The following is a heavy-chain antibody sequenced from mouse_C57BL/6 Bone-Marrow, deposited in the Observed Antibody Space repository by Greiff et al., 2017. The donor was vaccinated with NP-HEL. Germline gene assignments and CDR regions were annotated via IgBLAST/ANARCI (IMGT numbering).Heavy chain of an antibody. D-gene: IGHD1-1*01. Sequence: QVQLQQPGAELVMPGASVKLSCKASGYTFTSYWMHWVKQSPGQGLEWIGEIDPSDSYTNYNQKFKGKSTLTVDKSSSTAYMQLSSLTSEDSAVYYCARGGYYGSSYGVNFAYWGQGTLVTVSA. V-gene: IGHV1-69*01. CDR2: IDPSDSYT. CDR1: GYTFTSYW. J-gene: IGHJ3*01. CDR3: ARGGYYGSSYGVNFAY.